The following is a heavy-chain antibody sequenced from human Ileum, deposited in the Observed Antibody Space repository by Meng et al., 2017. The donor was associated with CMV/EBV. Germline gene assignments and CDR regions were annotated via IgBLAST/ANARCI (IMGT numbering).Heavy chain of an antibody. CDR2: IKSKTQGGTT. V-gene: IGHV3-15*01. CDR1: LTFSNAL. D-gene: IGHD3-10*01. Sequence: LTFSNALMSWVRQPPGKGLQWVGHIKSKTQGGTTDYAAPVKGRFTLSRDDSKNMLWLQMNSLKTEDTAVYYCTTVGSYYDSGTFSDYWGQGTLVTVSS. J-gene: IGHJ4*02. CDR3: TTVGSYYDSGTFSDY.